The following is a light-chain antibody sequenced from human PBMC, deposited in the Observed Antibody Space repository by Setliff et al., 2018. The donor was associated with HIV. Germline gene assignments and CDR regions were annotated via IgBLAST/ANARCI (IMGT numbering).Light chain of an antibody. CDR3: QVWDSSNDYPYV. CDR2: DDS. CDR1: NIGSKS. Sequence: SYELTQSPSVSVAPGKTARITCGGNNIGSKSVHWYQQKPGQAPVLVIYDDSVRPSGIPERFSGSNSDNTATLIISRIEAGDEADFYCQVWDSSNDYPYVFGTGTKVTVL. J-gene: IGLJ1*01. V-gene: IGLV3-21*03.